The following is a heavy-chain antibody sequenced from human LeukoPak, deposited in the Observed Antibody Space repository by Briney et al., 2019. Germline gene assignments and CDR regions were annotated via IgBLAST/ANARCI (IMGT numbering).Heavy chain of an antibody. J-gene: IGHJ5*02. Sequence: PGGSLRLSCAASGFTFSSYAMSWVRQAPGKGLEWVSAISGSGGSTYYADSVKGRFTISRDNSKNTLYLQMNSLGAEDTAVYYCARDRNYYDSSGYYPNNWFDPWGQGTLVTVSS. CDR3: ARDRNYYDSSGYYPNNWFDP. D-gene: IGHD3-22*01. CDR2: ISGSGGST. V-gene: IGHV3-23*01. CDR1: GFTFSSYA.